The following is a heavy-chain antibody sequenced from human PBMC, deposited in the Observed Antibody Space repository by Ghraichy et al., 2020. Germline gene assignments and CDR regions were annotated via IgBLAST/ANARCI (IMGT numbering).Heavy chain of an antibody. CDR3: ARGALGYYDSSGYYPDAFDI. J-gene: IGHJ3*02. CDR2: ISSSSSYI. D-gene: IGHD3-22*01. Sequence: GESLRLSCAASGFTFSSYSMNWVRQAPGKGLEWVSSISSSSSYIYYADSVKGRFTISRDNAKNSLYLQMNSLRAEDTAVYYCARGALGYYDSSGYYPDAFDIWGQGTMVTVSS. CDR1: GFTFSSYS. V-gene: IGHV3-21*01.